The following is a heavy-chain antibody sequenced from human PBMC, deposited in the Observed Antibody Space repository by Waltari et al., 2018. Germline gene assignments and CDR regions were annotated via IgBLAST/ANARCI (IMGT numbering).Heavy chain of an antibody. D-gene: IGHD2-21*01. J-gene: IGHJ4*02. CDR1: GGTFSSYA. V-gene: IGHV1-69*13. CDR2: IIPIFGTA. CDR3: ARDQAYCGGDCYYFDY. Sequence: QVQLVQSGAEVKKPGSSVKVSCKASGGTFSSYAISWVRQAPGQGLEWMGRIIPIFGTANYAQKFQGRVTITADKSTSTAYMELSSLRSEDTAVYYCARDQAYCGGDCYYFDYWGQGTLVTVSS.